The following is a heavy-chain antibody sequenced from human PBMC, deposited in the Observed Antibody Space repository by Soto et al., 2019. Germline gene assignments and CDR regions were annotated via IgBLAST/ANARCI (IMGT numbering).Heavy chain of an antibody. CDR2: ISFSDGGT. V-gene: IGHV3-23*01. CDR1: GFTFSSYA. J-gene: IGHJ2*01. D-gene: IGHD2-15*01. CDR3: VKDDRILGRRYFDL. Sequence: EEQLLESGGGLIQPGGSLRLACAASGFTFSSYAMTWVRQAPGKGLEWVSSISFSDGGTYYADSVKGRLTISRDNSKNTLFLEMNGLRVEETGVYYCVKDDRILGRRYFDLWGGGTLVTVSS.